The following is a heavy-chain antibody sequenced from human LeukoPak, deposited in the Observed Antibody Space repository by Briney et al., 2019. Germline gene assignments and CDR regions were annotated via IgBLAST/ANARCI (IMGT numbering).Heavy chain of an antibody. CDR2: ISSSSSYI. Sequence: PGGSLRLSCAASGFIFSSYSMNWVRQAPGKGLEWVSSISSSSSYIYYADSVKGRFTISRDNAKNSLYLQMNSLRAEDTAVYYCASGHYDSSGYPSGYDYWGQGTLVTVSS. J-gene: IGHJ4*02. CDR3: ASGHYDSSGYPSGYDY. V-gene: IGHV3-21*01. D-gene: IGHD3-22*01. CDR1: GFIFSSYS.